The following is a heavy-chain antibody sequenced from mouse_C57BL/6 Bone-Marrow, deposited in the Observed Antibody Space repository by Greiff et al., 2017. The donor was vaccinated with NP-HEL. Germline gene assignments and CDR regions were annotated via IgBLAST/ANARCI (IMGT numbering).Heavy chain of an antibody. CDR3: ARGGGPDY. CDR2: IYPGDGDT. J-gene: IGHJ2*01. Sequence: VQRVESGPELVKPGASVKISCKASGYAFSSSWMNWVKQRPGKGLEWIGRIYPGDGDTNYNGKFKGKATLTADKSSSTAYMQLSSLTSEDSAVYFCARGGGPDYWGQGTTLTVSS. CDR1: GYAFSSSW. D-gene: IGHD3-3*01. V-gene: IGHV1-82*01.